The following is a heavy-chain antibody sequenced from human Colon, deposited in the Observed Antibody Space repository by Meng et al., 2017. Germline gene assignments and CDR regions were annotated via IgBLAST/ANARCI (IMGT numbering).Heavy chain of an antibody. CDR2: IYDYGRT. Sequence: QVQLQVSGPGLVKPSGTLSLTCTVSGGPFTSGTFWGWVRQTPGKGLEWIGEIYDYGRTNYNPSLMSRVTISIDKSKSQFSLDLSSVIAADTAVYYCCGGIAGTGRPLYFDYWGQGTLVTVSS. CDR1: GGPFTSGTF. J-gene: IGHJ4*02. D-gene: IGHD1-14*01. CDR3: CGGIAGTGRPLYFDY. V-gene: IGHV4-4*02.